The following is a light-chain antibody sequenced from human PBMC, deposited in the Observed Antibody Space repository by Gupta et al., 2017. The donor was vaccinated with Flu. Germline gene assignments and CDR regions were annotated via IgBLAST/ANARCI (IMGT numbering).Light chain of an antibody. CDR1: QSIDNY. V-gene: IGKV1-39*01. Sequence: DLQMTQSPSSLSASIGDRVTITCRASQSIDNYVNWYQQKPGKAPKVLIYSASSLQSGVPSRFSGSGSGTDFTLTISSLQPEDFATFFCQQSDSLPYNFGQGTKLEIK. J-gene: IGKJ2*01. CDR3: QQSDSLPYN. CDR2: SAS.